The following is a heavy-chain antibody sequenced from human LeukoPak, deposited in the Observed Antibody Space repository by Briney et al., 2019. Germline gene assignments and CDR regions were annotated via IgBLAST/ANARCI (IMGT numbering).Heavy chain of an antibody. CDR1: GYTFTGYY. V-gene: IGHV1-2*02. CDR3: ARGHWGDCSSTSCYIRFDY. Sequence: GASVKVSCKASGYTFTGYYMHWVRQAPGQGLEWMGWINPNSGGTNYAQKFQGRVTMTRDTSISTAYVELSRLRSDDTAVYYCARGHWGDCSSTSCYIRFDYWGQGTLVTVSS. D-gene: IGHD2-2*02. CDR2: INPNSGGT. J-gene: IGHJ4*02.